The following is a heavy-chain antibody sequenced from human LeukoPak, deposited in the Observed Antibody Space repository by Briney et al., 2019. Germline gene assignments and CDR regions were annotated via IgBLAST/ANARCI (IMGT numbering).Heavy chain of an antibody. J-gene: IGHJ4*02. Sequence: GGSLRLSCAASGFTFSDYYMSWIRQAPGKGLEWISYISGSGSAIYYADSVKGRLTISRDNAKNSLYLQLNSMRAEDTAMYYCARQGSEIDYWGQGTLVTVSS. V-gene: IGHV3-11*01. CDR2: ISGSGSAI. CDR3: ARQGSEIDY. CDR1: GFTFSDYY.